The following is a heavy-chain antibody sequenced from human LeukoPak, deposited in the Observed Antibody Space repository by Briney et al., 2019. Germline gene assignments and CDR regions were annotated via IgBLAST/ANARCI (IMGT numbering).Heavy chain of an antibody. J-gene: IGHJ4*02. Sequence: ASVKVSCKASGYTFTSYGISWVRQAPGQGLEWMGGIIPIFGTANYAQKFQGRVTITTDESTSTAYMELSSLRSEDTAVYYCARVGYSSSWYGWVDYWGQGTLVTVSS. D-gene: IGHD6-13*01. CDR1: GYTFTSYG. CDR3: ARVGYSSSWYGWVDY. CDR2: IIPIFGTA. V-gene: IGHV1-69*05.